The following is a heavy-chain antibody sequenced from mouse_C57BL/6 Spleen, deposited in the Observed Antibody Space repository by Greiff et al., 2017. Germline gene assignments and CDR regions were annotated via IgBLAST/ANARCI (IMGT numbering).Heavy chain of an antibody. CDR3: ARTVVADYYAMDY. J-gene: IGHJ4*01. V-gene: IGHV14-2*01. Sequence: EVQGVESGAELVKPGASVKLSCTASGFNIKDYYMHWVKQRTEQGLEWIGRIDPEDGETKYAPKFQGKATITADTSSNTAYLQLSSLTSEDTAVYYCARTVVADYYAMDYWGQGTSVTVSS. CDR2: IDPEDGET. CDR1: GFNIKDYY. D-gene: IGHD1-1*01.